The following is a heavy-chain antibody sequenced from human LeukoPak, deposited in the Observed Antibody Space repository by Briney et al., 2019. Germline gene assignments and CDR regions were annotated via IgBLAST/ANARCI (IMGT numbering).Heavy chain of an antibody. CDR2: ISYDDTKR. D-gene: IGHD3-10*01. CDR3: AKDRGVPRYDNWFDP. V-gene: IGHV3-30*18. CDR1: GFIFNNYH. Sequence: GGSLRLSCAASGFIFNNYHMHWVRQAPGKGLEWVAVISYDDTKRYYTDSVKGRFTISRDNSKNTLYLEMNSLRVEDTAVYYCAKDRGVPRYDNWFDPWGQGTLVTVSS. J-gene: IGHJ5*02.